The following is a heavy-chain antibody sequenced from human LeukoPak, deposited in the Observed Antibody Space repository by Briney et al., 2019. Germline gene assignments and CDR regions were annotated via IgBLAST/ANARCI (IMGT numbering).Heavy chain of an antibody. J-gene: IGHJ5*02. CDR2: ISYSGST. CDR1: GGTIRSYY. CDR3: ARDRPHGGNSVLFDP. V-gene: IGHV4-59*01. Sequence: PSETLSLTCSVSGGTIRSYYWSWIRQPPGKGLEWIGYISYSGSTKYNPSLESRVTISVDTSKSQFSLKLRSVTAADTAVYYCARDRPHGGNSVLFDPWGQGTLVTVSS. D-gene: IGHD2-21*02.